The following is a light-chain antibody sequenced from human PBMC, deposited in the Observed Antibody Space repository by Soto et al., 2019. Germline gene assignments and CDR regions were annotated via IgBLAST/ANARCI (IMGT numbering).Light chain of an antibody. J-gene: IGKJ1*01. CDR2: GAS. V-gene: IGKV3-15*01. Sequence: EIVMTQSPATLSVSPGSRAPLSCRASQSVSSNLAWYQKKPGQAPRLLXYGASTRATGVPDRFSGSGSGTELTLTISSLQSEDYAVYYCQQYNTRPPETFGQGTKVDIK. CDR3: QQYNTRPPET. CDR1: QSVSSN.